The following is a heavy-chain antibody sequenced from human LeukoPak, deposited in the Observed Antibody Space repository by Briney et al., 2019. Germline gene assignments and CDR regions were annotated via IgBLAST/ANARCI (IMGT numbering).Heavy chain of an antibody. V-gene: IGHV3-48*01. CDR1: GFPLSSYS. CDR2: ISSSSSNI. D-gene: IGHD1-1*01. CDR3: VRVKGTYFDY. Sequence: GSLRLSCTASGFPLSSYSINWVRQAPGKGLEWISYISSSSSNIYYLDSVQGRLTVSRDNERNPLFLQIDSPRAEDTAVYYCVRVKGTYFDYWGQGSLVTVSS. J-gene: IGHJ4*02.